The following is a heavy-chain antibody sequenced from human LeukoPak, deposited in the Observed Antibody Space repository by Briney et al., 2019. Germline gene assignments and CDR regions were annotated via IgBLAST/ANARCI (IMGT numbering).Heavy chain of an antibody. V-gene: IGHV4-38-2*02. D-gene: IGHD3-10*01. CDR1: GYSISSGYY. CDR3: ARDNYGSGSYLPSWFDP. Sequence: PSETLSLTCTVSGYSISSGYYWGWIRQPPGKGLEWIGSICHSGSTYYNPSLKSRVTISVDTSKNQFSLKLSSVTAADTAVYYCARDNYGSGSYLPSWFDPWGQGTVVTVSS. CDR2: ICHSGST. J-gene: IGHJ5*02.